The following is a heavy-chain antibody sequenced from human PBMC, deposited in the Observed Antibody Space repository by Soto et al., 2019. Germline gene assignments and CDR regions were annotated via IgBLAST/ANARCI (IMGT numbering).Heavy chain of an antibody. CDR2: IIPMFDTP. D-gene: IGHD6-6*01. J-gene: IGHJ4*02. CDR3: RRSGGLVRDFNY. Sequence: QGQLVQAGAEVKKPGSSVKVSCKASGGTFSSDSFSWVRQAPGQRLEWMGGIIPMFDTPIYAQKFQDRVTITADEATCTAYMQLSILRPGDTAVYYCRRSGGLVRDFNYWGQGSLVTVSS. CDR1: GGTFSSDS. V-gene: IGHV1-69*12.